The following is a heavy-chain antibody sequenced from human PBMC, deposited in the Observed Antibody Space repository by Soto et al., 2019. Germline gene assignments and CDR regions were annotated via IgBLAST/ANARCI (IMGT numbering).Heavy chain of an antibody. CDR2: IHPSGST. Sequence: PSETLSLTCAVYGGSLSDYYWSWIRQSPGKGLAWIGEIHPSGSTYYNPSLKSRVTISVDTSKNQFSLKLSSVTAADTAVYYCARHTHYDILTGTYGMDVWGQGTTVTVSS. D-gene: IGHD3-9*01. CDR1: GGSLSDYY. V-gene: IGHV4-34*01. J-gene: IGHJ6*02. CDR3: ARHTHYDILTGTYGMDV.